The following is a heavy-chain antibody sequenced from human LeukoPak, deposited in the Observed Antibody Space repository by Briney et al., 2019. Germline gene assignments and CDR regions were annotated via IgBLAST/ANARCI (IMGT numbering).Heavy chain of an antibody. CDR2: ITGSGDTT. CDR1: GFIFRDYA. V-gene: IGHV3-23*01. CDR3: AKWGDYDILTGYYVSDF. D-gene: IGHD3-9*01. J-gene: IGHJ4*02. Sequence: GGSLRLSCAASGFIFRDYAMSWVRQAPGKGLEWVSAITGSGDTTYYADSVKGRFTISRDNSKNTLYVEMNTLRAEDTAVYYCAKWGDYDILTGYYVSDFWGQGTLVTVSS.